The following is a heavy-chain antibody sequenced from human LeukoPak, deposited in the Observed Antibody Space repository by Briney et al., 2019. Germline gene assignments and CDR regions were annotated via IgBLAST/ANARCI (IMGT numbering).Heavy chain of an antibody. D-gene: IGHD7-27*01. V-gene: IGHV4-59*01. CDR1: GGSISNYY. J-gene: IGHJ4*02. CDR2: IYDSGST. Sequence: SETLSLTCTVSGGSISNYYWSWIRQPPGKGLEWIGYIYDSGSTNYNPSLKSRVSISVDTSKNQFSLKLSSVTAADTAVYYCARKTNWGSVDYWGPGTLVTVSS. CDR3: ARKTNWGSVDY.